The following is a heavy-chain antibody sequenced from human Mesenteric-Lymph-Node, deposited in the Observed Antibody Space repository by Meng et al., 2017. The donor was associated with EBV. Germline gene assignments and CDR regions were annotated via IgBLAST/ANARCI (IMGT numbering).Heavy chain of an antibody. D-gene: IGHD3-10*01. Sequence: QVRLQESGPGLVKPSGTLSLTCAVSGGSISSNSWWSWVRQPPGKGLEWIGQIYHSGSTNYNPSLKSRVTISVDKSKNQFSLKLSSVTAADTAVYYCAGSGSYSSFDYWGQGILVTVSS. CDR3: AGSGSYSSFDY. V-gene: IGHV4-4*02. CDR1: GGSISSNSW. J-gene: IGHJ4*02. CDR2: IYHSGST.